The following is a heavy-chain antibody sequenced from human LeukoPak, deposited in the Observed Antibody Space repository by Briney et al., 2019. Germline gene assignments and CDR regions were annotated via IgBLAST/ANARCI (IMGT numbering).Heavy chain of an antibody. CDR3: ARQRYYDSTGYFE. V-gene: IGHV4-39*01. CDR2: IYHSGRT. CDR1: GDYISSSSYY. D-gene: IGHD3-22*01. J-gene: IGHJ1*01. Sequence: SSETLSLTCAVSGDYISSSSYYWGWIRQSPGTGLEWIGDIYHSGRTYCNPSLKSRVAISIDTSKNQFSLRLRSMTAADTAVFYCARQRYYDSTGYFEWGRGTLVTVSS.